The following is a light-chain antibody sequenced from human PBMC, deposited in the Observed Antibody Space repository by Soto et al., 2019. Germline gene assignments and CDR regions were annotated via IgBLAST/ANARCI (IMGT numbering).Light chain of an antibody. CDR2: TAS. CDR1: QNIKNW. Sequence: DIQMTQSPSTLSASVGDRVTIACRASQNIKNWLAWYQQKPGKVPKLLIYTASTLESGVPSRCSSSGSGTEFTLTISSMQRDDFAANYCQQYNSYSRGTFGQGTKVEIK. CDR3: QQYNSYSRGT. V-gene: IGKV1-5*03. J-gene: IGKJ1*01.